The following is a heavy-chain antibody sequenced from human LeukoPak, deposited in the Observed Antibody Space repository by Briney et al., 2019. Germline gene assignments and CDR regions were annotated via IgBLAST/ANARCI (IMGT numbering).Heavy chain of an antibody. Sequence: SQTLSLTCAIFGDSVSSNSAAWNWIRQSPSRGLEWLGRTYYRSKWYNDYAVSVKSRITINPDTSKNQFSLQLNSVTPEDTAVYYCARVPAAGKGDCYGMDVWGQGTTVTVSS. CDR3: ARVPAAGKGDCYGMDV. J-gene: IGHJ6*02. CDR1: GDSVSSNSAA. V-gene: IGHV6-1*01. D-gene: IGHD6-13*01. CDR2: TYYRSKWYN.